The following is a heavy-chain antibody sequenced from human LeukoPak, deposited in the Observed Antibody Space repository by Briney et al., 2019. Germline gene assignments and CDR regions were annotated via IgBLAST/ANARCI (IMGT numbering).Heavy chain of an antibody. D-gene: IGHD1-26*01. V-gene: IGHV4-39*07. CDR2: IYYTGST. CDR1: CGSISSSSYY. CDR3: ARFNSGSLQNYFDY. J-gene: IGHJ4*02. Sequence: SETLLLTCTFSCGSISSSSYYWGWIRQPPGKGLEWIGCIYYTGSTYYNPSLKSRVTISVDTSKNQFSLQLNSVTAADTAMYYCARFNSGSLQNYFDYWGQGTLVTVSS.